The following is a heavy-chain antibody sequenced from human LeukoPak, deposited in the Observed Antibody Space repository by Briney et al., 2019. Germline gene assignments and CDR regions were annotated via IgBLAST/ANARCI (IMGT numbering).Heavy chain of an antibody. CDR2: IKQDGSEK. D-gene: IGHD2/OR15-2a*01. Sequence: GGSLRLSCAASGFTFRSYWMGWVRQAPGKGLEWVANIKQDGSEKYYVDSVKGRFTISRDNAKNSLYLQMNSLRAEDTGVYYCARDENFYYYYMDVWGKGTTVTISS. CDR3: ARDENFYYYYMDV. V-gene: IGHV3-7*01. CDR1: GFTFRSYW. J-gene: IGHJ6*03.